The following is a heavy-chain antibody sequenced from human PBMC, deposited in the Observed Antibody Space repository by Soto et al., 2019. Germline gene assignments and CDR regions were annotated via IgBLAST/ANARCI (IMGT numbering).Heavy chain of an antibody. CDR1: GGSLSGYY. J-gene: IGHJ4*02. CDR2: IKDGGRT. D-gene: IGHD5-12*01. V-gene: IGHV4-34*01. Sequence: VQLQQWGAGLLKPSETLSLNCAVNGGSLSGYYWSWIRQPPGKGLEWIGEIKDGGRTNYSPSHTTRSTKSSDTSNNEVSLRLYSVTAADTGVYYCARGQEGVVATHWDQGTLVTVSS. CDR3: ARGQEGVVATH.